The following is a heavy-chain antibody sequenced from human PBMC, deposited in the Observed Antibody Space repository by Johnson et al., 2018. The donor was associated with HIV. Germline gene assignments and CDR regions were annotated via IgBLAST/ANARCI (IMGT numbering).Heavy chain of an antibody. CDR3: AKGSPYYYDGIDYHKAFDI. V-gene: IGHV3-30*19. CDR1: GFTFKSYG. Sequence: QVQLVESGGGVVQPGRSLRLSCEASGFTFKSYGMHWVRQAPGKGLEWVTVISYNGSEKYYADSVKGRFTLSRDISKNTLYLQMNGLRAEDTAVYYCAKGSPYYYDGIDYHKAFDIWGQGTMVTVSS. J-gene: IGHJ3*02. CDR2: ISYNGSEK. D-gene: IGHD3-22*01.